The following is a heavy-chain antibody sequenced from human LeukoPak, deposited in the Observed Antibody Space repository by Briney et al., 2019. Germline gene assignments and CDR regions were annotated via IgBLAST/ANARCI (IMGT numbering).Heavy chain of an antibody. CDR3: ARDGGARGYFDY. J-gene: IGHJ4*02. D-gene: IGHD2-15*01. Sequence: PSETLSLTCTVSGVSISSYYWSWIRQPPGKGLECIGYIYYSGSTNYNPSLKSRVTISVDTSKNQFSLKLSSVTAADTAVYYCARDGGARGYFDYWGQGTLVTVSS. CDR2: IYYSGST. CDR1: GVSISSYY. V-gene: IGHV4-59*01.